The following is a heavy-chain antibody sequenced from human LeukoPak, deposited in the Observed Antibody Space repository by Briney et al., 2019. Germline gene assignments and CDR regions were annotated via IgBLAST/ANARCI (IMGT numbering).Heavy chain of an antibody. Sequence: SETLSLTCTVSGGSISSYYWSWIRQPPGKGLEWIGYIHYSGTTYYNPSLRSRLTISSDTSQNRFSLRLTSVTVADTAVYYCARRGSSGHFDVWGQGTLVTVSS. CDR3: ARRGSSGHFDV. CDR1: GGSISSYY. V-gene: IGHV4-59*06. D-gene: IGHD2-15*01. J-gene: IGHJ4*02. CDR2: IHYSGTT.